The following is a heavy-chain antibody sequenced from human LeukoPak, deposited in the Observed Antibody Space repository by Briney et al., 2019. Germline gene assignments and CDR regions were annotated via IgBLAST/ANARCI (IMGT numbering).Heavy chain of an antibody. CDR2: INAGNGNT. CDR3: AALLWFGDPRLDY. Sequence: GASVKVSCKASGYTFTSYAMHWVRQAPGQRLEWMGWINAGNGNTKYSQKFQGRVTITRDTSASTAYMELSSLRSEDTAVYYCAALLWFGDPRLDYWGQGTLVTVSS. CDR1: GYTFTSYA. J-gene: IGHJ4*02. V-gene: IGHV1-3*01. D-gene: IGHD3-10*01.